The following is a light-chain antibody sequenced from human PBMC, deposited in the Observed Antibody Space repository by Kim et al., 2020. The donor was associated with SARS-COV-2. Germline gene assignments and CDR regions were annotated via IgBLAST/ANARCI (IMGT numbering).Light chain of an antibody. V-gene: IGKV3-20*01. Sequence: EIVLMQSPRTLSLSPGESGTLSCSASQGVSDDSLAWFQQKPGQAPRLLVYGASNSAIGVPDRFTGSGAGTDFTLTIGRLEPEDFAVYYCLQYGRSSFTFGPGTKVDIK. CDR3: LQYGRSSFT. CDR2: GAS. CDR1: QGVSDDS. J-gene: IGKJ3*01.